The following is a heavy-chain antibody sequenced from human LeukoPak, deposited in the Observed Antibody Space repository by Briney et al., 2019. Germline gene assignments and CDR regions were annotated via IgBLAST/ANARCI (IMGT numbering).Heavy chain of an antibody. CDR3: ARGPFFSAGGSDARFDY. D-gene: IGHD1-26*01. J-gene: IGHJ4*02. Sequence: SETLSLTCAVYGGSFSGYYWCWIRQPPGKGLEWIGEINHSGSTNYNPSLKSRVTISVDTSKNQFSLKLSSVTAADTAVYYCARGPFFSAGGSDARFDYWGQGTLVTVSS. CDR2: INHSGST. V-gene: IGHV4-34*01. CDR1: GGSFSGYY.